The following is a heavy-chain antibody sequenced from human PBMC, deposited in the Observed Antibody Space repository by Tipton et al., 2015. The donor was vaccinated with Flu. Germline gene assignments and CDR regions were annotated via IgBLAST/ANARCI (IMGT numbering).Heavy chain of an antibody. CDR3: ARRTKGTMVRGVIVNWFDP. CDR1: GGSFSGYY. D-gene: IGHD3-10*01. Sequence: LRLSCAVYGGSFSGYYWSWIRQPPGKGLEWIGEINHSGSTNYNPSLKSRVTISVDTSKNQFSLKLSSVTAADTAAYYCARRTKGTMVRGVIVNWFDPWGQGTLVTVSS. V-gene: IGHV4-34*01. J-gene: IGHJ5*02. CDR2: INHSGST.